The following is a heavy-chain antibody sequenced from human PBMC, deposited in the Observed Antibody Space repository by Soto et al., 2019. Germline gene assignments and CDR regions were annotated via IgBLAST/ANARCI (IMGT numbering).Heavy chain of an antibody. D-gene: IGHD3-3*01. J-gene: IGHJ4*02. Sequence: SETLSLTCTVSGGSISSYYWSWIRQPPGKGLEWIGYIYYSGSTNYNPSLKSRVTISVDTSKNQFSLKLSSVTAADTAVYYCARSDEGITIFGVVITPFDYWGQGTLVTVSS. V-gene: IGHV4-59*08. CDR2: IYYSGST. CDR1: GGSISSYY. CDR3: ARSDEGITIFGVVITPFDY.